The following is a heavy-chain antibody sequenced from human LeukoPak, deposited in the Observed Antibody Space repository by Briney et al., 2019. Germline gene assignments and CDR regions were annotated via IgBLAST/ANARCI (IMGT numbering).Heavy chain of an antibody. CDR1: GYTFTGYY. Sequence: ASVKVSCKASGYTFTGYYMHWVRQAPGQGLEWMGWINPNSGGTNYAQKFQGRVTMTRDTSISTAYMELSRLRSDDTAMYYCARWEDFWSRPWFDPWGQGTLVTVSS. CDR3: ARWEDFWSRPWFDP. D-gene: IGHD3-3*01. CDR2: INPNSGGT. V-gene: IGHV1-2*02. J-gene: IGHJ5*02.